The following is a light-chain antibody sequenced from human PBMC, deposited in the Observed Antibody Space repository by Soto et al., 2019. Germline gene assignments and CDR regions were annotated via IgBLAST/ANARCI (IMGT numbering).Light chain of an antibody. J-gene: IGLJ1*01. CDR1: SANIGNNY. V-gene: IGLV1-47*02. CDR3: VAWDDSLSGLV. CDR2: SNN. Sequence: QSVLTQPPSASGTPGQRVTISCSGRSANIGNNYVCWYQQLPGTAPKLLIYSNNQRPSGVPDRFSGSKSGTSASLAISGLRSEDEGDYYCVAWDDSLSGLVFGTGTTLTVL.